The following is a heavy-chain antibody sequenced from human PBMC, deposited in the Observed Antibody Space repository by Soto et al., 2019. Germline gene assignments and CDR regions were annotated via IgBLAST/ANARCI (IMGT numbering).Heavy chain of an antibody. J-gene: IGHJ4*02. CDR3: ARDLRGYSVTGPWDY. CDR2: ISGSGGST. Sequence: SLRLSCAASGFTFSSYAMNWVRQAPGKGLEWVSVISGSGGSTYYADSVKGRFTISRDNAANTLYLQMNSLRPEDTAVYYCARDLRGYSVTGPWDYWGQGTLVTVSS. D-gene: IGHD6-19*01. V-gene: IGHV3-23*01. CDR1: GFTFSSYA.